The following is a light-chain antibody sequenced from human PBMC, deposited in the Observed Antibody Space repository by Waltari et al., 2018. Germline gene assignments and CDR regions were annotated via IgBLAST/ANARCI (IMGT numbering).Light chain of an antibody. CDR1: SSDVGAYNY. J-gene: IGLJ2*01. V-gene: IGLV2-14*03. CDR2: DVR. Sequence: QSALTQPASVSGSPGQSITISCTGTSSDVGAYNYVTWYQQHPGKAPKFMIFDVRNRPAGVSNRFSGSKSGNTASLTISGLQAEDEADYSCSSYISSSTLELFGGGTSLTVL. CDR3: SSYISSSTLEL.